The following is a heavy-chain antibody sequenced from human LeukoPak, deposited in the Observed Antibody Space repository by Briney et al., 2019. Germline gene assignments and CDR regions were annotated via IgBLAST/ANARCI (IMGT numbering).Heavy chain of an antibody. V-gene: IGHV4-59*01. CDR2: IYYSGST. CDR1: GGSISSYY. D-gene: IGHD5-12*01. CDR3: ARNSPRGYAHAFDI. Sequence: KPSETLSLTCTVSGGSISSYYWSWIRQPPGKGLEWIGYIYYSGSTNYNSSLKSRVTISVDTSKNQFSLKLSSVTAADTAVYYCARNSPRGYAHAFDIWGQGTMVTVSS. J-gene: IGHJ3*02.